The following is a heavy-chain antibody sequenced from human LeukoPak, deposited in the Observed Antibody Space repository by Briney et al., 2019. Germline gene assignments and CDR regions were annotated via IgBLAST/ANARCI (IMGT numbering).Heavy chain of an antibody. CDR2: IIPIFGTA. CDR3: TRGGYGGPRVAFDY. CDR1: GYTLTSYG. J-gene: IGHJ4*02. Sequence: SVKVSCKASGYTLTSYGISWVRQAPGQGLEWMGGIIPIFGTANYAQKFQGRVTITADESTSTAYMELSSLRSEDTAVYYCTRGGYGGPRVAFDYWGQGTLVTVSS. V-gene: IGHV1-69*13. D-gene: IGHD1-1*01.